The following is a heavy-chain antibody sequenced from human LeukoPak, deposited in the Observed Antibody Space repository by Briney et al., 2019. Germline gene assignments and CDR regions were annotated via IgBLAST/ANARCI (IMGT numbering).Heavy chain of an antibody. CDR1: GYTFTNYY. Sequence: ASVKVSCKASGYTFTNYYMHWMRQAPGQGLEWMGIINPSGGSTSYAQKFQGRVTMSRDTSTSTVYMELSSLRSNDTAVYYCARAGYDSSGYYSYWGQGTLVTVSS. V-gene: IGHV1-46*01. CDR2: INPSGGST. CDR3: ARAGYDSSGYYSY. J-gene: IGHJ4*02. D-gene: IGHD3-22*01.